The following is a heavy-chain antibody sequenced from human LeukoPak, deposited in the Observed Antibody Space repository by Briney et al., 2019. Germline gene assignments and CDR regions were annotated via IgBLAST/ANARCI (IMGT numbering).Heavy chain of an antibody. D-gene: IGHD1-26*01. CDR1: GFSFDDYD. J-gene: IGHJ4*02. CDR2: INWNGGST. Sequence: PGGSLRLSCAASGFSFDDYDMSWVRQAPGKGLEWVSGINWNGGSTGYADSVKGRFTISRDNAKNSLYLQMSSLRAEDTALYYCAREEGGYFDYWAQGTLVTVSS. V-gene: IGHV3-20*04. CDR3: AREEGGYFDY.